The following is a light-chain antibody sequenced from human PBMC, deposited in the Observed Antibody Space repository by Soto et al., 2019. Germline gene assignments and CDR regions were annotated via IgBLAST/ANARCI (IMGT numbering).Light chain of an antibody. CDR3: QAYASSLSGSV. CDR1: SSNIGAGYD. CDR2: GNS. Sequence: QSVLTQPPSVSGAPGQRVTISCTGSSSNIGAGYDVHWYQQLPGTAPKLLIYGNSNRPSGGPDRFSGSQSGTSASLAITGLQAEDEADYYCQAYASSLSGSVFGNGTKVTVL. J-gene: IGLJ1*01. V-gene: IGLV1-40*01.